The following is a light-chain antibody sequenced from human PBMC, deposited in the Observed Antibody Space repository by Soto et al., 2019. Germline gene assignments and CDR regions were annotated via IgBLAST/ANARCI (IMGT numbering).Light chain of an antibody. V-gene: IGLV2-14*03. CDR2: YVD. CDR3: CSYADGSIYF. Sequence: QSVLTQPASVSGSPGQSITISCTGTSRDVGAYDYASWYLQYPDKAPQLLIYYVDHRPSGVSSRFSGSKSGNTASLTISGLQADDEGDYYCCSYADGSIYFFGTGTKVTVL. CDR1: SRDVGAYDY. J-gene: IGLJ1*01.